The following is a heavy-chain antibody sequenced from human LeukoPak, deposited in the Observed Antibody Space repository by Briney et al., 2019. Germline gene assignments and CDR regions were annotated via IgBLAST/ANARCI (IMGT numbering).Heavy chain of an antibody. D-gene: IGHD2-15*01. CDR3: ARQDCSGGSCYYQRNWFDP. CDR1: GGSISSYY. Sequence: SETLSLTCTVSGGSISSYYWSWIRQPAGKGLEWIGRIYTSGSTNYNPSLKSRVTMSVDTSKNQFSLKLSSVTAADTAVYYCARQDCSGGSCYYQRNWFDPWGQGTLVTVSS. CDR2: IYTSGST. V-gene: IGHV4-4*07. J-gene: IGHJ5*02.